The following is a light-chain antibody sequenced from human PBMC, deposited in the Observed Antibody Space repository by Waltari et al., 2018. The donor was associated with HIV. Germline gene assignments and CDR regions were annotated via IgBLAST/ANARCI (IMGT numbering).Light chain of an antibody. CDR3: QVWDSSSDHPGV. V-gene: IGLV3-21*02. J-gene: IGLJ1*01. CDR1: NIGSKS. CDR2: DER. Sequence: SYVLTQPPSVSVAPGQTARITCGGNNIGSKSVHWYQQKPGQAPVLVVYDERDRPSGSPGRFSGSNSGNTATLTVSRVEAGDEADYYCQVWDSSSDHPGVFGTGTKVTVL.